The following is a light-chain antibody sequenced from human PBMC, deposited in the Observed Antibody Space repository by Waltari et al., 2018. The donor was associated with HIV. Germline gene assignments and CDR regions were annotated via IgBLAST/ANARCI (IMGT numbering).Light chain of an antibody. CDR3: QSADSSNTWV. CDR2: KDS. Sequence: SYELTQPPSVSVSTGQTARITCSGDALPKKYAYWYQQKPGQAPVLMIYKDSERPSGIPERFSASSSGTTVTLTISGVQAEDEADYYCQSADSSNTWVFGGGTKLTVL. V-gene: IGLV3-25*03. J-gene: IGLJ3*02. CDR1: ALPKKY.